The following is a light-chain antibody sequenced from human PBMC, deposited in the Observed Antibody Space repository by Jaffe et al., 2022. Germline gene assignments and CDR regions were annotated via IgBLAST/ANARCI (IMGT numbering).Light chain of an antibody. CDR3: QQSYGSPYT. CDR1: QSISTY. CDR2: SAS. Sequence: DIQMTQSPSSLSASVRDRVTITCRASQSISTYLNWFQQKPGKAPKLLIYSASSLQSGVPSRFSGSGSETDFTLTISSLQPEDFATYYCQQSYGSPYTFGQGTNLEIK. V-gene: IGKV1-39*01. J-gene: IGKJ2*01.